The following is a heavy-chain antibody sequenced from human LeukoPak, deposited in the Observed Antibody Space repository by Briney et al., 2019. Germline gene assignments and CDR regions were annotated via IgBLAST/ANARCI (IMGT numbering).Heavy chain of an antibody. CDR1: GGSISGGSYY. J-gene: IGHJ4*02. D-gene: IGHD3-22*01. CDR2: IYTSGST. CDR3: AYGSGYYSY. Sequence: SETLSLTCTVSGGSISGGSYYWSWIRQPAGKGLEWIGRIYTSGSTNYNPSLKSRVTISVDTSKNQFSLKLSSVTAADTAVYWCAYGSGYYSYWGQGTLVTVSS. V-gene: IGHV4-61*02.